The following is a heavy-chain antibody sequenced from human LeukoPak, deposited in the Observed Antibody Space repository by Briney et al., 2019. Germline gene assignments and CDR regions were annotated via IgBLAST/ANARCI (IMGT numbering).Heavy chain of an antibody. V-gene: IGHV3-23*01. CDR3: ANSRGHGSGNL. CDR1: GFTFSSYA. Sequence: GGSLRLSCAASGFTFSSYAMSWVRQAPGKGLEWVSAISGSDGDTYYADSVKGRFTISRDNSKNTVYLQMDSLRAEDTAVYYCANSRGHGSGNLWGQGTLVTVSS. J-gene: IGHJ5*02. CDR2: ISGSDGDT. D-gene: IGHD3-10*01.